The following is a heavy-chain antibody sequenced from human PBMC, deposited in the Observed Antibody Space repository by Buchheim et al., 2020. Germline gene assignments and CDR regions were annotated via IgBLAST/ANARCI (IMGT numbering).Heavy chain of an antibody. Sequence: QVQLQESGPGLVKPSETLSLTCTVSGGSISSYYWSWIRQPPGKGLEWIGYIYYSGSTNYNPSLKSRVTISVDTSKNQFSLKLSSVTAADTAVYYCARDRSVFNDYGDYYGMDVWGQGTT. CDR3: ARDRSVFNDYGDYYGMDV. CDR1: GGSISSYY. D-gene: IGHD4-17*01. J-gene: IGHJ6*02. V-gene: IGHV4-59*01. CDR2: IYYSGST.